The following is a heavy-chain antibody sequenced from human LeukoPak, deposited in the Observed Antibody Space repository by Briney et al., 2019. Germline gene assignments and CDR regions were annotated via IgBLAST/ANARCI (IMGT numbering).Heavy chain of an antibody. CDR3: ARNPTGDYDY. CDR2: INSDGSIT. V-gene: IGHV3-74*01. CDR1: GFTFRDYW. D-gene: IGHD2-8*02. J-gene: IGHJ4*02. Sequence: GGSLRLSCAASGFTFRDYWMHWVRQVPGKGLLWVSHINSDGSITDYADSVKGRFTISRVNARNALSLQMDSLRVEDTAVYYCARNPTGDYDYWGQGALVTVSS.